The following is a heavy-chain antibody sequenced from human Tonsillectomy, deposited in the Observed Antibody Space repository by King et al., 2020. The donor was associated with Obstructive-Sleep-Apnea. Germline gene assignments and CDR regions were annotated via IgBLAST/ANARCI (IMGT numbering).Heavy chain of an antibody. CDR3: AKGGWLRLLWFFDY. V-gene: IGHV3-30*18. CDR2: ISYDGSNK. D-gene: IGHD5-12*01. Sequence: VQLVESGGGVVQPGRSLRLSCAASGFTFSSYGMHWVRQAPGKGLEGGAVISYDGSNKYYAASVKGRFTISRDNSKNTLYLQMNSLRAEDTAVYYCAKGGWLRLLWFFDYWGQGTLVTVSS. J-gene: IGHJ4*02. CDR1: GFTFSSYG.